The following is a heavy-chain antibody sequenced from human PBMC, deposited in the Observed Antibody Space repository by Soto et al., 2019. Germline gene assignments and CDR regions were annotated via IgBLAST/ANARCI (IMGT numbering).Heavy chain of an antibody. J-gene: IGHJ4*02. D-gene: IGHD1-26*01. CDR1: GFSFSDYY. Sequence: QVELVESGGGLVKPGGSLRLSCTASGFSFSDYYMTWIRQAPGKGLECVSYISGSRNTIFYADSVKGRFTISRDNAEKALFLQMNDLRDEDTAVYYCASYPYSGSYLDYGGRGTQVTVSS. CDR2: ISGSRNTI. CDR3: ASYPYSGSYLDY. V-gene: IGHV3-11*01.